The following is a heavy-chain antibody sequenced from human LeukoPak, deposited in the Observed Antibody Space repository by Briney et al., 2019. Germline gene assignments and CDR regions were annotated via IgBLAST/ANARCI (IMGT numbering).Heavy chain of an antibody. J-gene: IGHJ4*02. CDR3: ARVGSSWYWDDY. V-gene: IGHV4-38-2*01. CDR1: DYSVTSAYY. CDR2: IFHGETT. Sequence: SETLSLTCAVSDYSVTSAYYWGWIRQFPGKELEWIGSIFHGETTYYNPSLESRVTISVDPSKNQFSLRLTSVTAADTAVYYCARVGSSWYWDDYWGQGILVTASS. D-gene: IGHD6-13*01.